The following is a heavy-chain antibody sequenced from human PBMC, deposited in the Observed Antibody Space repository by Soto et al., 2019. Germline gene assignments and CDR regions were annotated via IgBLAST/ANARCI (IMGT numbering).Heavy chain of an antibody. J-gene: IGHJ4*02. CDR2: ISADGSDK. D-gene: IGHD2-15*01. V-gene: IGHV3-30*18. Sequence: QVQLVESGGGVVQPGRSLRLSCAASGFTFSNFGMHWVRQAPGKGLEWVAAISADGSDKYYSESVKGRFTISRDNSKNTLFLQMDSLRVEYTAVYFCAKGSEVARQELDYWGQGTLVTVSS. CDR1: GFTFSNFG. CDR3: AKGSEVARQELDY.